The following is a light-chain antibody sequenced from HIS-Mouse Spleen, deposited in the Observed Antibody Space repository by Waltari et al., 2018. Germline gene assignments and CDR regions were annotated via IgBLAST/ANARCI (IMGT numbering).Light chain of an antibody. J-gene: IGLJ3*02. CDR3: AAWDDSLSGPV. CDR1: SSNIGWNY. V-gene: IGLV1-47*01. CDR2: RNN. Sequence: QSVLTQPPSASGTPGPRVTISCSGSSSNIGWNYVYWYQQLPGTAPKLPIYRNNQRPSGVPDRFSGSKSGTSASRAISGLRSEDEADYYCAAWDDSLSGPVFGGGTKLTVL.